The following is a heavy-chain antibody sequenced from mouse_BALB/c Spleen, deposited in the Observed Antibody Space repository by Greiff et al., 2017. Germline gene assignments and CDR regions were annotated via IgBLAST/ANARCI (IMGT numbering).Heavy chain of an antibody. D-gene: IGHD1-1*01. V-gene: IGHV1-69*02. CDR2: IYPSDSYT. J-gene: IGHJ4*01. Sequence: VQLQQPGAELVRPGASVKLSCKASGYTFTSYWINWVKQRPGQGLEWIGNIYPSDSYTNYNQKFKDKATLTVDKSSSTAYMQLSSPTSEDSAVYYCTKGDYSYAMDYWGQGTSVTVSS. CDR3: TKGDYSYAMDY. CDR1: GYTFTSYW.